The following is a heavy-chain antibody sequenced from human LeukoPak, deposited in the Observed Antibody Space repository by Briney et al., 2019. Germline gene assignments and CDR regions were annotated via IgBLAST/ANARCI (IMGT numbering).Heavy chain of an antibody. Sequence: SSETLSLTCTVSGASISSGDYHWNWIRQPPGKGLEWIGYIYYSGSTNYNPSLKSRVTISVDTSKNQFSLKLSSVTAADTAVYYCARDRNRSGRFLALGAFDIWGQGAMVTVSS. CDR1: GASISSGDYH. CDR3: ARDRNRSGRFLALGAFDI. V-gene: IGHV4-61*08. CDR2: IYYSGST. D-gene: IGHD3-3*01. J-gene: IGHJ3*02.